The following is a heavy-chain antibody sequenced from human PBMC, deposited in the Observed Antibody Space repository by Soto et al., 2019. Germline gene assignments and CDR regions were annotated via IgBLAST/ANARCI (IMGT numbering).Heavy chain of an antibody. CDR3: EKSAMMATTDLDF. J-gene: IGHJ4*02. D-gene: IGHD1-7*01. V-gene: IGHV3-23*01. Sequence: EVRLLESGGGLVQPGGSLRLSCAVSGFDFSTFAVNWVRQAPGKGLEWISAMSRSGTSTYYIDSVKGQFTITTDMSKNTLSLQMNSLGAEASAVYYCEKSAMMATTDLDFWGKGTLFAVPS. CDR1: GFDFSTFA. CDR2: MSRSGTST.